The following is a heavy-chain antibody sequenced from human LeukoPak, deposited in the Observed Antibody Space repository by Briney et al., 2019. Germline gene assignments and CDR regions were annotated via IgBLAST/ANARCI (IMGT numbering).Heavy chain of an antibody. CDR2: INYSGST. D-gene: IGHD3-22*01. J-gene: IGHJ4*02. CDR3: ARRDTMIVAHDY. V-gene: IGHV4-59*08. Sequence: SETLSLTCTVSGGSISSYYWSWIRQPPGKGLEWIGYINYSGSTKYNSSLKSRVTISVDTSKNQFSLKLSSVTAADTAVYYCARRDTMIVAHDYWGQGTLVTASS. CDR1: GGSISSYY.